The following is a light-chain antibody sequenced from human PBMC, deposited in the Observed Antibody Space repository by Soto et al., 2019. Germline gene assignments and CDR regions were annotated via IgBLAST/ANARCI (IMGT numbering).Light chain of an antibody. CDR3: SSYTSTMTNV. V-gene: IGLV2-14*03. CDR2: DVV. CDR1: SSDVGGFNS. Sequence: QSALTQPASVSGSPGQSITISCTGTSSDVGGFNSVSWYQVRPGTAPKLILYDVVDRPSGVSYRFSGSKSGNTASLTISGLQAADEADYFCSSYTSTMTNVFGSGTKLTVL. J-gene: IGLJ1*01.